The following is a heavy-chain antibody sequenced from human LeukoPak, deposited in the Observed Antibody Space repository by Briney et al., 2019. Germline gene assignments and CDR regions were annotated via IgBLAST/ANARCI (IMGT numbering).Heavy chain of an antibody. V-gene: IGHV1-69*05. CDR1: GGTFSSYA. CDR3: ARGYGSSWYEGDY. Sequence: GASVKVSCKASGGTFSSYAISWVRQAPGQGLEWMGGIIPIFGTASYAQKFQGRVTMTTDTSTSTAYMELRSLRSDDTAVYYCARGYGSSWYEGDYWGQGTLVTVSS. D-gene: IGHD6-13*01. CDR2: IIPIFGTA. J-gene: IGHJ4*02.